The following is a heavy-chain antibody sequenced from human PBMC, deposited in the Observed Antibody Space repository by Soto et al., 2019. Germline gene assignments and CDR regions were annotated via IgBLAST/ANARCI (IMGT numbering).Heavy chain of an antibody. J-gene: IGHJ6*02. CDR1: VVTFSSYP. CDR2: SVPIFRTA. CDR3: ARGRQHRNASYYYDMDV. Sequence: QVQLVQSGAEVKKPGASVKVSCKASVVTFSSYPISWVRQAPGQGLEWMGGSVPIFRTANYAQKFQGRVTITADEYTSTVYMELSSLRSGATAIYYCARGRQHRNASYYYDMDVWGQGTTVTVSS. D-gene: IGHD6-13*01. V-gene: IGHV1-69*01.